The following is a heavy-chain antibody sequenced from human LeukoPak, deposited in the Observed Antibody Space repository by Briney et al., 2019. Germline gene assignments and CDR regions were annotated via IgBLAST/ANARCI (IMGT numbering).Heavy chain of an antibody. CDR2: INPNSGGT. D-gene: IGHD2-15*01. J-gene: IGHJ5*02. V-gene: IGHV1-2*06. CDR3: ARGYCSGGTCYLVENWLDP. Sequence: ASVKVSCKASGYTLTAYYIYWVRQAPGQGLEWMGRINPNSGGTDYAQNFQGRVTMTRDTSISTAYMELSRLRSDDAAVYYCARGYCSGGTCYLVENWLDPWGQGTLVTVSS. CDR1: GYTLTAYY.